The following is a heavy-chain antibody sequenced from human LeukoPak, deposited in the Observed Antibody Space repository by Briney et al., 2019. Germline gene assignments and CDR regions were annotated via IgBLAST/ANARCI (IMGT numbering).Heavy chain of an antibody. D-gene: IGHD6-19*01. CDR2: ISGYNGDT. V-gene: IGHV1-18*01. Sequence: ASVKVSFKASGYTFTSYGISWVRQAPGQGLEWMGWISGYNGDTRYAQILQGRVTMTTDTSTTTAYMELRSLRSDDSAVYYCARPVVAGNFDYWGQGTLVTVSS. CDR1: GYTFTSYG. CDR3: ARPVVAGNFDY. J-gene: IGHJ4*02.